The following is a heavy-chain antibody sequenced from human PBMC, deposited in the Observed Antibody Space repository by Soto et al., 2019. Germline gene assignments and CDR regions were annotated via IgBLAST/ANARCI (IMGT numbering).Heavy chain of an antibody. CDR3: ARAAVAGTVYFDL. Sequence: QVQLVESGGGVVQPGRSPRLSCAASGFTFSSYAMHWVRQAPGKGLEWVAVISYDGSNKYYADSVKGRFTISRDNSKNTLCLQMNSLRAEDTAVYYCARAAVAGTVYFDLWGRGTLVTVSS. J-gene: IGHJ2*01. CDR1: GFTFSSYA. V-gene: IGHV3-30-3*01. CDR2: ISYDGSNK. D-gene: IGHD6-19*01.